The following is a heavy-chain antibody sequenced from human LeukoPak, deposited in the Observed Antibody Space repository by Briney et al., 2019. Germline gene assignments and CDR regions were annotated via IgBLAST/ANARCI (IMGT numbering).Heavy chain of an antibody. CDR2: IIPILGIA. V-gene: IGHV1-69*04. CDR1: GGTFSSYA. CDR3: AREGYYGSGSYYPSAFDI. J-gene: IGHJ3*02. Sequence: ASVKVSCTASGGTFSSYAISWVRQAPGQGLEWMGGIIPILGIANYAQKFQGRVTITADKSTSTAYMELSSLRSEDTAVYYCAREGYYGSGSYYPSAFDIWGQGTMVTVSS. D-gene: IGHD3-10*01.